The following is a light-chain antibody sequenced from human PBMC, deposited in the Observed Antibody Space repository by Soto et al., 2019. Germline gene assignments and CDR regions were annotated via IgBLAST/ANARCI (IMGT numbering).Light chain of an antibody. CDR2: EVS. J-gene: IGLJ1*01. CDR1: SSDVGAYNY. V-gene: IGLV2-8*01. CDR3: SSPAGSNNYV. Sequence: QSVLTQPPSASGSPGQSVTISCTGTSSDVGAYNYVSWYQQHPGKAPKLMIYEVSKRPSGVPDRFSGSKSGNTASLTVSGLQAEDEAAYYCSSPAGSNNYVFGTGTKVTVL.